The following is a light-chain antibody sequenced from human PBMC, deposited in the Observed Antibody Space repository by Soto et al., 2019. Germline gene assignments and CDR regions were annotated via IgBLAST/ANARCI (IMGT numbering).Light chain of an antibody. V-gene: IGKV3-20*01. CDR1: QNVKTNS. CDR3: QQFDSPPQT. Sequence: EIVLTQSPGTLSLSPGERATLSCRASQNVKTNSLTRYQQKPGRAPRLLIYGTTNRATGIPDRFSGSGSGTDFTLIISRLEPEDFAVYYCQQFDSPPQTFGQGTKLQIK. J-gene: IGKJ2*01. CDR2: GTT.